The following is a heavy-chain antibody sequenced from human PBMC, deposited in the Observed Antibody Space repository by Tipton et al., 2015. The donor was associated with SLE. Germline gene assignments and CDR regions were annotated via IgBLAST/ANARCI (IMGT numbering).Heavy chain of an antibody. Sequence: GSLRLSCAASEFTFPAYTMHWVRQTPGKGLEWVSLISWDGRSSYYADSVKGRFTISRDNSKNSLYLQMNSLRTEDTALYYRAREAFTSNWGGGLNYYYPMDVWGQGTTVTVFS. V-gene: IGHV3-43*01. J-gene: IGHJ6*02. D-gene: IGHD7-27*01. CDR1: EFTFPAYT. CDR2: ISWDGRSS. CDR3: AREAFTSNWGGGLNYYYPMDV.